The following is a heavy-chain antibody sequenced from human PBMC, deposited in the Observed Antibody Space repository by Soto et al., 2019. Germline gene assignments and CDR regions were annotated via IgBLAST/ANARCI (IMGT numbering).Heavy chain of an antibody. D-gene: IGHD6-19*01. Sequence: QVQLEESGGGVVQPGRSLRLSCKASGFTFTSYGMHWVRQAPGKGLEWVALISYDGSDKLYADSVEGRFTISRDNSKNTVYLQMNSLRIEETAMYHCGKFSDIEVPGMGDWFDPWGQGTLVTVTS. V-gene: IGHV3-30*18. J-gene: IGHJ5*02. CDR3: GKFSDIEVPGMGDWFDP. CDR2: ISYDGSDK. CDR1: GFTFTSYG.